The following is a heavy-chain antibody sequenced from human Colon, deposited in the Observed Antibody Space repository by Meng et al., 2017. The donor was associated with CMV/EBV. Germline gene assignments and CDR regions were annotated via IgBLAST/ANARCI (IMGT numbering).Heavy chain of an antibody. CDR3: AREHSSGWYYFDY. Sequence: GGSLRLSCAASGFTFSDYYVSWIRQAPGKGLEWVSYISSSGSTIYYADSVKGRFTISRDNAKNSLYLQMNSLRAEDTAVYYCAREHSSGWYYFDYWGQGTLVTVSS. D-gene: IGHD6-19*01. J-gene: IGHJ4*02. CDR1: GFTFSDYY. CDR2: ISSSGSTI. V-gene: IGHV3-11*01.